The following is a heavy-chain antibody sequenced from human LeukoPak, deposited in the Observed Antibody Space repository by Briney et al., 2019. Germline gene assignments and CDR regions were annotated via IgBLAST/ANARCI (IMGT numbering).Heavy chain of an antibody. Sequence: QPGRSLRLSCTASGFTFGDYAMSWVRQAPGKGLEWVANIKQDGSEKYYVDSVKGRFTISRDNAKNSLYLQMNSLRAEDTAVYYCARGGYQRFDYWGQGTPVTVSS. V-gene: IGHV3-7*04. J-gene: IGHJ4*02. CDR2: IKQDGSEK. CDR1: GFTFGDYA. CDR3: ARGGYQRFDY. D-gene: IGHD2-2*01.